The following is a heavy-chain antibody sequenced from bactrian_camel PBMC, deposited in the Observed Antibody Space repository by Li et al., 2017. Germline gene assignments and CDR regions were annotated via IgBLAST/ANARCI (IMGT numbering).Heavy chain of an antibody. CDR1: GYMQC. CDR2: IDGSGTI. Sequence: VQLVESGGGSVQAGGSLRLSCAASGYMQCMEWFRQAPGKEPEGLATIDGSGTIRYKQSIKGRFTISKDNARNILYLQMTNLQPEDAAMYYCAADPGGECYCLNGFCYPTYWGQGTQVTVS. CDR3: AADPGGECYCLNGFCYPTY. D-gene: IGHD1*01. V-gene: IGHV3S26*01. J-gene: IGHJ4*01.